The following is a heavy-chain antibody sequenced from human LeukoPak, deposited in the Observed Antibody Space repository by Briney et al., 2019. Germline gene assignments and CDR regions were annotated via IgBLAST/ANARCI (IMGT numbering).Heavy chain of an antibody. Sequence: GGSLRLSCAASGFTFSSYGMHWVRQAPGKGLEWVAVISYDGSNKYCADSVKGRFTISRDNSKNTLYLQMNSLRAEDTAVYYCAKDRIVGATFPDYWGQGTLVTVPS. D-gene: IGHD1-26*01. CDR1: GFTFSSYG. V-gene: IGHV3-30*18. CDR3: AKDRIVGATFPDY. J-gene: IGHJ4*02. CDR2: ISYDGSNK.